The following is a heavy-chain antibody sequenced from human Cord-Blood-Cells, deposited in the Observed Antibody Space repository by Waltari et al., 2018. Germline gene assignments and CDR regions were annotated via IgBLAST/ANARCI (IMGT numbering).Heavy chain of an antibody. J-gene: IGHJ3*02. Sequence: QVQLVESGGGVVQPGGCLRLSCAASGFTFSSYGMPWVRQAPGKGLEWVAFIRYDGSNKYEADSVKGRFTISRDNSKNTLYLQMNSLRAEDTAVYYCAKENQAFDIWGQGTMVTVSS. CDR3: AKENQAFDI. CDR2: IRYDGSNK. D-gene: IGHD2-2*01. V-gene: IGHV3-30*02. CDR1: GFTFSSYG.